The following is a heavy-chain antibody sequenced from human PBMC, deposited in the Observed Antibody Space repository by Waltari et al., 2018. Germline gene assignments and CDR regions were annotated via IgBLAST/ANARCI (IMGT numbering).Heavy chain of an antibody. V-gene: IGHV3-23*01. CDR3: AKLWDLSGY. CDR2: ISGSGHLA. CDR1: GSTFSDYS. D-gene: IGHD1-26*01. J-gene: IGHJ4*02. Sequence: VRLLESGGGLVQPGGSVGVSCAAPGSTFSDYSMSWVRQSPEKGLGWVSAISGSGHLAHYADSVKGRFTISRDNSKNTLYLQMNSLRAGDTAIYYCAKLWDLSGYWGQGALVTVSS.